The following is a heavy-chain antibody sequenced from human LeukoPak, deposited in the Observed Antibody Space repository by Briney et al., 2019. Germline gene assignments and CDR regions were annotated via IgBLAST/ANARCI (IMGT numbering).Heavy chain of an antibody. J-gene: IGHJ4*02. Sequence: SETLSLTCSVSGVSVNSRYWSWVRQPPENGLEWIGYIHYSGATNYNPSLKSRVSISIDTPRNQFSLSLSSVTAADTAVYYCAREDPLTAHFDYWGQGTLVTVSS. V-gene: IGHV4-59*02. CDR2: IHYSGAT. D-gene: IGHD2-21*02. CDR1: GVSVNSRY. CDR3: AREDPLTAHFDY.